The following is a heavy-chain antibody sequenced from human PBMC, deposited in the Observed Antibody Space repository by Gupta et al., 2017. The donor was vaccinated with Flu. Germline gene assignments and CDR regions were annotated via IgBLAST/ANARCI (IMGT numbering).Heavy chain of an antibody. D-gene: IGHD1-1*01. CDR1: GFSLNPPGES. Sequence: QITLKESGPALVKPTQTLPLTCTFSGFSLNPPGESVACIRQPPGKALEWLALIYWDDDKRFSPSLQNRLSITKDTSKNQVVLTMTNMAPVDTATYYCAHRVGASTAVSGYFDPWGQGTLVTVSS. CDR2: IYWDDDK. CDR3: AHRVGASTAVSGYFDP. J-gene: IGHJ5*02. V-gene: IGHV2-5*02.